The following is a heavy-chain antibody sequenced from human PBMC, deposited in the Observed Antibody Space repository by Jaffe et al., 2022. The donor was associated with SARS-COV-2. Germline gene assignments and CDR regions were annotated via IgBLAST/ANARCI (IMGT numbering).Heavy chain of an antibody. CDR1: GFTFSSYW. CDR2: IKQDGSEK. D-gene: IGHD6-13*01. CDR3: ARDSGPPSGSSWHPYYYYGMDV. V-gene: IGHV3-7*03. Sequence: EVQLVESGGGLVQPGGSLRLSCAASGFTFSSYWMSWVRQAPGKGLEWVANIKQDGSEKYYVDSVKGRFTISRDNAKNSLYLQMNSLRAEDTAVYYCARDSGPPSGSSWHPYYYYGMDVWGQGTTVTVSS. J-gene: IGHJ6*02.